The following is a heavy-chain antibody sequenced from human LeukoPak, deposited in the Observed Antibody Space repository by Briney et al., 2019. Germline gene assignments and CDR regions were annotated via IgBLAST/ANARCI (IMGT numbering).Heavy chain of an antibody. D-gene: IGHD6-19*01. CDR2: IYYSGST. CDR1: GGSISSSSYY. V-gene: IGHV4-39*01. Sequence: PETLSLTCTVSGGSISSSSYYWGWIRQPPGKGLEWIGSIYYSGSTYYNPSLKSRVTISVDTSKNQFSLKLSSVTAADTAVYYCARPAGYSSGRGDYWGQGTLVTVSS. CDR3: ARPAGYSSGRGDY. J-gene: IGHJ4*02.